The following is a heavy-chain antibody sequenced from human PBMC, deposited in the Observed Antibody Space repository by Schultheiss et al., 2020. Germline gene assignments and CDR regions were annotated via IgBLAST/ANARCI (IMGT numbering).Heavy chain of an antibody. Sequence: SETLSLTCTVSGGSISSGSYHWSWIRQPAGKGLEWIGRIYTSGSTNYNPSLKSRVTISVDTSKNQFSLKLSSVTAADTAVYYCARDDYGDGYFDYWGQGTLVTVSS. J-gene: IGHJ4*02. V-gene: IGHV4-61*02. D-gene: IGHD4-17*01. CDR3: ARDDYGDGYFDY. CDR2: IYTSGST. CDR1: GGSISSGSYH.